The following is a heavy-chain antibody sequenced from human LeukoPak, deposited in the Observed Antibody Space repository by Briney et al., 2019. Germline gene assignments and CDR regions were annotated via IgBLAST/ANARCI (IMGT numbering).Heavy chain of an antibody. J-gene: IGHJ4*02. V-gene: IGHV3-66*01. D-gene: IGHD3-22*01. CDR3: ARASYDT. CDR2: IYRGGSS. Sequence: GGSLRLSCAASGFTVSSNYMSWVRQAPGKGLEVVSVIYRGGSSHYADSVKGRFTISRDNYKNTLYLQMNSLRSEDTAVYYCARASYDTWGQGILVTVSS. CDR1: GFTVSSNY.